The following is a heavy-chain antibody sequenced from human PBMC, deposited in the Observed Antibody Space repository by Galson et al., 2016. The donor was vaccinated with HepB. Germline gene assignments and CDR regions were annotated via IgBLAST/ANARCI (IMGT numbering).Heavy chain of an antibody. Sequence: SLRLSCAASGFIFSTYGMHWVRQAPGKGLEWVALISTDESNKYYGDSVKGRFTISRDNSKNTLYLQMNSLRADDTAVYYCARGLRWYWYLDHWGRGTLVTVSS. CDR1: GFIFSTYG. D-gene: IGHD4-23*01. CDR2: ISTDESNK. V-gene: IGHV3-30*03. CDR3: ARGLRWYWYLDH. J-gene: IGHJ2*01.